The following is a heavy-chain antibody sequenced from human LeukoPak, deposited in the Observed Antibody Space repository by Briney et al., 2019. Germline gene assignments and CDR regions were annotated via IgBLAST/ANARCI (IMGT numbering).Heavy chain of an antibody. Sequence: PSETLSLTCTVSGGSISSSSYYWGWIRQPPGKGLEWIGSIYYSGSTYYNPSLKSRVTISVDTSKNQFSLKLNSVTAADTAVYYCAPLPTTWELLRFDYWGQGTLVTVSS. CDR1: GGSISSSSYY. J-gene: IGHJ4*02. D-gene: IGHD1-26*01. CDR2: IYYSGST. CDR3: APLPTTWELLRFDY. V-gene: IGHV4-39*01.